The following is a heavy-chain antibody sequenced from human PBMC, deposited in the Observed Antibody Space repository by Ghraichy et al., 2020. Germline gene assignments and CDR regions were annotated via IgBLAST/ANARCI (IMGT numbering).Heavy chain of an antibody. V-gene: IGHV3-23*01. CDR1: GFTFSSYA. D-gene: IGHD2-2*01. CDR2: ISGSGGST. Sequence: GGSLRLSCAASGFTFSSYAMSWVRQAPGKGLEWVSAISGSGGSTYYADSVKGRFTISRDNSKNTLYLQMNSLRAEDTAVYYCAKVDIVVVPAASYWYFDLWGRGTLVTVSS. CDR3: AKVDIVVVPAASYWYFDL. J-gene: IGHJ2*01.